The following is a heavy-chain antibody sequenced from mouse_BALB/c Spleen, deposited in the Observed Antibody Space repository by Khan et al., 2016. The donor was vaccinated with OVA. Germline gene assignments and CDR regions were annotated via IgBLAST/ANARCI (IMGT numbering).Heavy chain of an antibody. CDR3: ASTARATSYAMAY. J-gene: IGHJ4*01. D-gene: IGHD3-1*01. V-gene: IGHV2-2*01. Sequence: QVQLKESGPGLVQPSQSLSITCTVSGFSLTTYGIHWVRQSPGKGLEWLGVIWSGGITDYNAAFISRLNISKDNSKTQAFFKMNSLHAHDTSISYYASTARATSYAMAYWGQGTSVTVAS. CDR2: IWSGGIT. CDR1: GFSLTTYG.